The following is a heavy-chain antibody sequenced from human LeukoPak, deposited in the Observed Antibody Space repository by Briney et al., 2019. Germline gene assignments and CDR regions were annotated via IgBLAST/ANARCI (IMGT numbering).Heavy chain of an antibody. D-gene: IGHD6-19*01. CDR2: IKQDGSEK. J-gene: IGHJ4*02. Sequence: GGSLRLSCAASGFTFSSYWMSWVRQAPGEGLEWVANIKQDGSEKYYVDSVKGRFTISRDNAKNSLYLQMNSLRAEDTAVYYCARTGLVRFFDYWGQGTLVTVSS. CDR1: GFTFSSYW. CDR3: ARTGLVRFFDY. V-gene: IGHV3-7*01.